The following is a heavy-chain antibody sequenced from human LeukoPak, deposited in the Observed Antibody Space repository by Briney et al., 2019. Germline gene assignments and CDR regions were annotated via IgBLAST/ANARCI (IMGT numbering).Heavy chain of an antibody. V-gene: IGHV1-18*01. D-gene: IGHD2-2*03. CDR3: ARDGYCSSTSCSNSGFDY. CDR2: ISAYNGNT. J-gene: IGHJ4*02. CDR1: GYTFTSYG. Sequence: ASVKVSCKASGYTFTSYGISWVRQAPGQGLEWMGWISAYNGNTNYAQKLQGRVTMTTDTSTSTAYMELRSLRSGDTAVYYCARDGYCSSTSCSNSGFDYWGQGTLVTVSS.